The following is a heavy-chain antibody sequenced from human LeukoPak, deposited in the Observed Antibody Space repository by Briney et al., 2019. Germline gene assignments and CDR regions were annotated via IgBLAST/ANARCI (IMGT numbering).Heavy chain of an antibody. D-gene: IGHD6-13*01. CDR3: ARGSSSWYSDFDY. J-gene: IGHJ4*02. V-gene: IGHV3-7*04. CDR1: GFTFSNYW. Sequence: GGSLRLSCAASGFTFSNYWMNWVRQAPGKGLEWVANIKQGGSEKYYVDSAKGRFTISRDNAKNSLYLQMNSLRAEDTAVYYCARGSSSWYSDFDYWGQGTLVTVSS. CDR2: IKQGGSEK.